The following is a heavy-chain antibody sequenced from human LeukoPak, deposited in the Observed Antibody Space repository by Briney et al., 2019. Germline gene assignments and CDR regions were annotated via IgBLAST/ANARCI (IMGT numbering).Heavy chain of an antibody. CDR1: GGTFSSYA. V-gene: IGHV1-69*06. CDR2: IIPIFGTA. J-gene: IGHJ6*03. Sequence: ASVKVSCKASGGTFSSYAISWVRQAPGQGLEWMGGIIPIFGTANYAQKFQGRVTITADKSTSTAYMELSSLRSEDTAVYYCARGLSHDYYYYYYMDVWGKGTTVTVSS. CDR3: ARGLSHDYYYYYYMDV. D-gene: IGHD2-8*01.